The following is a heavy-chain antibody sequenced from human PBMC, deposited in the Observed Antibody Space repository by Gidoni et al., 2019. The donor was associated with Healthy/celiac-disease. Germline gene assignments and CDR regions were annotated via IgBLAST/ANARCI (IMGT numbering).Heavy chain of an antibody. V-gene: IGHV3-48*03. CDR2: ISSSGSTI. D-gene: IGHD4-17*01. Sequence: EVQLVESGGGLVQPVGSLRLSCAASGFTFSSYEMNWVRQAPGKGLEWSSYISSSGSTIYYADSVKGRFTISRDNAKNSLYLQMNSLRAEDTAVYYCARVDYVNFDYWGQGTLVTVSS. CDR3: ARVDYVNFDY. CDR1: GFTFSSYE. J-gene: IGHJ4*02.